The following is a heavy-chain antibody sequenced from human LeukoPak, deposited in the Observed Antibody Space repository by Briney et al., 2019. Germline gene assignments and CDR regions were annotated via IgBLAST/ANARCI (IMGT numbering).Heavy chain of an antibody. J-gene: IGHJ4*02. CDR1: GGSISNYY. CDR2: IYYSGST. CDR3: ATWSISSSSFDY. V-gene: IGHV4-59*12. Sequence: SETLSLTCTVSGGSISNYYWSWIRQPPGKGLDWIGYIYYSGSTNYNPSLKSRVTISVDTSKNQFPLKLSSVTAADTAVYYCATWSISSSSFDYWGQGTLSPSPQ. D-gene: IGHD6-6*01.